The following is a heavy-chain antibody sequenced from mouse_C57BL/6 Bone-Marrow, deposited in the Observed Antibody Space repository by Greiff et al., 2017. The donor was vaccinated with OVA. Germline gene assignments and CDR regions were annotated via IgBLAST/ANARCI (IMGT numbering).Heavy chain of an antibody. CDR2: INPNYGTT. V-gene: IGHV1-39*01. D-gene: IGHD1-1*01. CDR3: AFYYGSSYRYFDV. J-gene: IGHJ1*03. CDR1: GYSFTDYN. Sequence: VQLQQSGPELVKPGASVKISCKASGYSFTDYNMNWVKQSNGKRLEWIGVINPNYGTTSYNQKFKGKATLTVDQSSSTAYMQLNSLTSEDSAVYYCAFYYGSSYRYFDVWGRGTTVTVSS.